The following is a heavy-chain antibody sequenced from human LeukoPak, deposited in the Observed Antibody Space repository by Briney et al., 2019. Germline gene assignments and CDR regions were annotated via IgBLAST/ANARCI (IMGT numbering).Heavy chain of an antibody. CDR1: GFTFDGYG. D-gene: IGHD3-10*01. J-gene: IGHJ6*02. Sequence: PGGSLRLSCAASGFTFDGYGMSWVRQAPGKGLEWVSAIDWNGGNAGYADSVKGRFTISRDNAKNSLYLHLNSLRAEDTALYNCARVRGGLSYGMDVWGQGTTVTVSS. V-gene: IGHV3-20*01. CDR3: ARVRGGLSYGMDV. CDR2: IDWNGGNA.